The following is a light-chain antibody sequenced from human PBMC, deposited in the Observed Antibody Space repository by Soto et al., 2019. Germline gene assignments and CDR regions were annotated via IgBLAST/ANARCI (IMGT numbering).Light chain of an antibody. V-gene: IGKV3-11*01. CDR2: DAS. Sequence: EIVLTQSTSTLSLSPGERATLSWRASQSVSSYLAWYQQKPGQAPRLLIYDASSRATGTPARFSGRGSGTDFTLTISSLEPEDFAVYFCQQRSNWPSWTFGQGTKVDIK. CDR3: QQRSNWPSWT. J-gene: IGKJ1*01. CDR1: QSVSSY.